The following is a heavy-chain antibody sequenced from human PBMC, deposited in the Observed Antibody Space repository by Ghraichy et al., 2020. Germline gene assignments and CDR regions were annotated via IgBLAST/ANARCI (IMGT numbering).Heavy chain of an antibody. CDR1: GGSISSSSYY. Sequence: SETLSLTCTVSGGSISSSSYYWGWIRQPPGKGLEWIGSIYYSGSTYYNPSLKSRVTISVDTSKNQFSLKLSSVTAADTAVYYCASMPAPLWSGYYYYFDYWGQGTLVTVSS. CDR2: IYYSGST. CDR3: ASMPAPLWSGYYYYFDY. D-gene: IGHD3-3*01. J-gene: IGHJ4*02. V-gene: IGHV4-39*01.